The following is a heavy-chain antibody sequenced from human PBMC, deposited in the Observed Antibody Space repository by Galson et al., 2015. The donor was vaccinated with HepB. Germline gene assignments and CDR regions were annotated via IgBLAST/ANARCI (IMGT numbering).Heavy chain of an antibody. CDR1: GFTVSSNY. V-gene: IGHV3-53*01. CDR2: IYSGGST. D-gene: IGHD3-10*01. Sequence: SLRLSCAASGFTVSSNYMSWVRQAPGKGLEWVSVIYSGGSTYYADSVKGRFTISRDNSKNTLHLQMNSLRAEDTAVYYCARDDTMVRGWRDYYYYGMDVWGQGTTVTVSS. CDR3: ARDDTMVRGWRDYYYYGMDV. J-gene: IGHJ6*02.